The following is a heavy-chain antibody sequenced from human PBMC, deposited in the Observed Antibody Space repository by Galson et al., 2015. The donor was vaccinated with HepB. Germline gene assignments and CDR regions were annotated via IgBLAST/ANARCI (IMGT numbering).Heavy chain of an antibody. J-gene: IGHJ3*02. D-gene: IGHD3-3*01. CDR2: VSHDGSIK. Sequence: SLRLSCAPSGFTFSSCTIHWVRQAPDKGLEWVAVVSHDGSIKKYADSVKGRFTISRDNSKNTLFLQMNSLTTEDTAVYYCARELTIFGVVIVRYDAFDIWGQGTMVTVSS. CDR3: ARELTIFGVVIVRYDAFDI. CDR1: GFTFSSCT. V-gene: IGHV3-30-3*01.